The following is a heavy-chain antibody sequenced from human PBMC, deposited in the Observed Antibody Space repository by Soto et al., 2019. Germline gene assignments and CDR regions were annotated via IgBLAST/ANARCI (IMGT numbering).Heavy chain of an antibody. CDR2: IYSDGTT. D-gene: IGHD6-19*01. V-gene: IGHV3-53*01. J-gene: IGHJ4*02. CDR1: GFNVSYNY. Sequence: PGGSLRLSCAASGFNVSYNYMSWVRQAPGKGLEWVSVIYSDGTTYYADSVKGRFTISRDNSKNTLFLQMSSLRAEDTAVYYCGFGSSGYPFDYWGQGTLVTVSS. CDR3: GFGSSGYPFDY.